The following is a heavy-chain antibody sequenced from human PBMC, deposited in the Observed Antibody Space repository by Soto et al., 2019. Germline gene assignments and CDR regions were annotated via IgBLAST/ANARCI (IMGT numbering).Heavy chain of an antibody. CDR2: IAYDSSKK. CDR1: GFSFSYYA. J-gene: IGHJ1*01. V-gene: IGHV3-30*03. CDR3: ASPYCSGGSCYLTEYFQY. D-gene: IGHD2-15*01. Sequence: PGGSLRLSCAASGFSFSYYAMHWVRQAPGKGLEWVAVIAYDSSKKYYADSVKGRFTISRDNSKNTLYLQMNSLRDDDTAVYYCASPYCSGGSCYLTEYFQYWGQGTLVTVSS.